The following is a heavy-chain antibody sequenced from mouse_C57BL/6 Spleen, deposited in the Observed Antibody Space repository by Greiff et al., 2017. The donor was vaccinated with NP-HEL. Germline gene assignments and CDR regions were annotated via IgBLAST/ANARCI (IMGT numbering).Heavy chain of an antibody. D-gene: IGHD1-1*01. Sequence: VQRVESGPGLVQPSQSLSITCTVSGFSLTSYGVHWVRQSPGKGLEWLGVIWSGGNTDYNAAFISRLSISKDNSKSQVFFKMNSLQADDTAIYYCARYYGSSYSAMDYWGQGTSVTVSS. J-gene: IGHJ4*01. CDR3: ARYYGSSYSAMDY. CDR1: GFSLTSYG. V-gene: IGHV2-2*01. CDR2: IWSGGNT.